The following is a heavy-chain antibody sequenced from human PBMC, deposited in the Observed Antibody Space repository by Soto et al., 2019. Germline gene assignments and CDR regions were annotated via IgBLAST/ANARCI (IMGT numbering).Heavy chain of an antibody. D-gene: IGHD3-16*01. Sequence: PSETLSLTCTVSGGSISSGDYYWSWIRQPPGKGLEWIGYIYYSGSTYYNPSLKSRVTISVDTSKNQFSLKLSSVTAADTAVYYCARVFGRGYNPYYFDYWGQGTLVTVSS. CDR3: ARVFGRGYNPYYFDY. CDR2: IYYSGST. J-gene: IGHJ4*02. CDR1: GGSISSGDYY. V-gene: IGHV4-30-4*01.